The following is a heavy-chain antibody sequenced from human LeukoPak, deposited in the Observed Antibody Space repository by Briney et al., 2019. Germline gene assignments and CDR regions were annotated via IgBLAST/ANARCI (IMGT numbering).Heavy chain of an antibody. CDR2: IYYSGNT. Sequence: SETLSLTCTVSGGSISSSSYYWGWIRQPPGKGLEWIGSIYYSGNTYYNPSLKSRVTISVDTSKNQFSLKLSSVTAADTAVYYCARQTRTKYYDSSGYTLDYWGQGTLVTVSS. V-gene: IGHV4-39*01. J-gene: IGHJ4*02. D-gene: IGHD3-22*01. CDR3: ARQTRTKYYDSSGYTLDY. CDR1: GGSISSSSYY.